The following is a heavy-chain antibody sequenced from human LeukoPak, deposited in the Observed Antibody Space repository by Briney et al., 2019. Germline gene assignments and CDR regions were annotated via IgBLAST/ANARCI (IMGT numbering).Heavy chain of an antibody. CDR3: ARGGSYPGC. V-gene: IGHV3-7*03. J-gene: IGHJ4*02. CDR1: GFIFSNYW. Sequence: GGSLRLSCAASGFIFSNYWVSWVRQAPGKGLEWVAKIKQDGSEEYYVDSVKGRFTISRDNAKNSLFLQMNSLRVEDTAIYYCARGGSYPGCWGQGTLVTVSS. D-gene: IGHD1-26*01. CDR2: IKQDGSEE.